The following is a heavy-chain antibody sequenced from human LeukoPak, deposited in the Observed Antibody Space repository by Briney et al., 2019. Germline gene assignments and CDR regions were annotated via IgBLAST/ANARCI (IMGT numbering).Heavy chain of an antibody. J-gene: IGHJ4*02. CDR2: ITGSGGNT. D-gene: IGHD3-9*01. CDR1: GFTFSNYA. Sequence: GGSLRLSCAASGFTFSNYAMSWVRQAPGKGLEWVSAITGSGGNTYYADSVKGRFTIYRDNSKNTMYLQMNSLRAEDTAVYYCAKWGDFDVLTGYYVPDFWGQGTLVTVSS. CDR3: AKWGDFDVLTGYYVPDF. V-gene: IGHV3-23*01.